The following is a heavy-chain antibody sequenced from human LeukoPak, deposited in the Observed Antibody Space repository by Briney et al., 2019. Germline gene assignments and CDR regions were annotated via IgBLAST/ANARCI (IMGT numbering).Heavy chain of an antibody. J-gene: IGHJ5*02. V-gene: IGHV1-2*02. CDR2: INPNSGGT. CDR1: GYTFTGYY. CDR3: ARDWGRRGYYDFWSGDDNRFDP. Sequence: ASVKVCCKASGYTFTGYYMHWVRQAPGQGLEWMGWINPNSGGTNYAQKFQGRVTMTRDTSIITAYMELSRLRSDDTAVYYCARDWGRRGYYDFWSGDDNRFDPWGQGTLVTVSS. D-gene: IGHD3-3*01.